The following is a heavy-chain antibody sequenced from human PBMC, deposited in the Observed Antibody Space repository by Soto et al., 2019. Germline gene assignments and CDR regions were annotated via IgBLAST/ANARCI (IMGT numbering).Heavy chain of an antibody. D-gene: IGHD5-18*01. V-gene: IGHV4-61*01. Sequence: PSETLSLTCTVSGGSVSSGSYYWSWIRQPPGKGLEWIGYIYYSGSTNYNPSLKSRVTISVDTSKNQFSLKLSSVTAADTAVYYCARGRVDTAMVWGFDYWGQGTLVTVSS. CDR2: IYYSGST. J-gene: IGHJ4*02. CDR3: ARGRVDTAMVWGFDY. CDR1: GGSVSSGSYY.